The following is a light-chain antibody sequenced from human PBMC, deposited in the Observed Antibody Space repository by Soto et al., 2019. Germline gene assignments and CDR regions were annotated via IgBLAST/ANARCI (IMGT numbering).Light chain of an antibody. CDR3: QHYRT. CDR2: GAS. CDR1: QSVSTNY. J-gene: IGKJ1*01. V-gene: IGKV3-20*01. Sequence: EIVLTQFPGTLSLSPGERATLSCRASQSVSTNYLAWYQRKPGQAPRLLIYGASSRATGIPDRFSGSGSGTDFTLTISRLEPEDFAVYYCQHYRTFGQGTKVDIK.